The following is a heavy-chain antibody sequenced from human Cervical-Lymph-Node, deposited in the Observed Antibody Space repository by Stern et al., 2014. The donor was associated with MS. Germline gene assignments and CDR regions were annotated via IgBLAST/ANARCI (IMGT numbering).Heavy chain of an antibody. Sequence: QVQLVESEAEVKKPGASVKVSCKASGYTFTGQYLHWVRQAPGQGLEWMGRINPDSGATNYAQKFQGRVTLTRDTSITTAYMELNRLRSDDTAVYYCTKAEHDYWGQGTLVTVSS. CDR1: GYTFTGQY. D-gene: IGHD1-14*01. CDR2: INPDSGAT. J-gene: IGHJ4*02. V-gene: IGHV1-2*06. CDR3: TKAEHDY.